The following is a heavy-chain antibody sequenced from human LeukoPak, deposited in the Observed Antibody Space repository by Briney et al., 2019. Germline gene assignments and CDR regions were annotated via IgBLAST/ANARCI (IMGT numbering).Heavy chain of an antibody. J-gene: IGHJ4*02. V-gene: IGHV3-74*01. CDR3: LSHSYGSGTSPFDY. CDR1: GFIFPDYW. D-gene: IGHD3-10*01. Sequence: PGGSLRLSCAASGFIFPDYWMHWVRQAPGSELVWVARIRGDGRATTYADSVKGRFTISRDNSKNTLFLQMNSLRAEDTAVYYCLSHSYGSGTSPFDYWGQGTLVTVSS. CDR2: IRGDGRAT.